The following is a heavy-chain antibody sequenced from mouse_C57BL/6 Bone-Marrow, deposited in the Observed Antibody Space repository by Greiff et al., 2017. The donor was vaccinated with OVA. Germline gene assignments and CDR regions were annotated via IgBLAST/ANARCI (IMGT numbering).Heavy chain of an antibody. CDR3: ATPVNSTVVASDY. J-gene: IGHJ2*01. D-gene: IGHD1-1*01. CDR1: GYTFTSYG. Sequence: QVQLKESGAELARPGASVKLSCKASGYTFTSYGISWVKQRTGQGLEWIGEIYPRSGNTDYNEKFKGKATLTADTSSSTAYMELRSLTSEDSAVYFCATPVNSTVVASDYWGQGTTLTVSS. CDR2: IYPRSGNT. V-gene: IGHV1-81*01.